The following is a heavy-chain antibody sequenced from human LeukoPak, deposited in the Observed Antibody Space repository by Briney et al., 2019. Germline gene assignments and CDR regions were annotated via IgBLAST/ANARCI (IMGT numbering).Heavy chain of an antibody. V-gene: IGHV3-7*05. CDR2: INQEGSEE. CDR1: GFTFSSYW. Sequence: GGSLRLSCAASGFTFSSYWMSWVRQAPGKGLEWVANINQEGSEEYYVDSVKGRFTISRDNSKNTVYLQMNSLRAEDTAVYYCVRGPAGGNAFDIWGQGTKVTVSS. CDR3: VRGPAGGNAFDI. D-gene: IGHD3-16*01. J-gene: IGHJ3*02.